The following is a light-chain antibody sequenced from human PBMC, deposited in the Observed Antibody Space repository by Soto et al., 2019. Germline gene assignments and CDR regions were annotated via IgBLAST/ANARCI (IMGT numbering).Light chain of an antibody. CDR2: DAS. CDR1: QSVSSY. Sequence: EIVLTQSPATLSLSPGERATLSCRASQSVSSYLAWYQQEPGQAPRLLIYDASNRATGIPARFSGSGSGTDFTLTISSLEPEDFAVYYCQQRSNWPPAITFGQGTRLRL. CDR3: QQRSNWPPAIT. V-gene: IGKV3-11*01. J-gene: IGKJ5*01.